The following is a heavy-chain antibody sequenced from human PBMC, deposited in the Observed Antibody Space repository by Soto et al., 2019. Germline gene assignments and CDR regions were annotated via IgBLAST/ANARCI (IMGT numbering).Heavy chain of an antibody. Sequence: PSETLSLTCAICDGSFSVYYWLWIRQSPGEGLEWIGEINHSGSTNYNPSLKSRVTMSVDASKNQFSLKLSSVTAADTAVYYCARDSTRRGACDIWGQGTTVTVSS. D-gene: IGHD4-4*01. V-gene: IGHV4-34*01. CDR1: DGSFSVYY. CDR3: ARDSTRRGACDI. CDR2: INHSGST. J-gene: IGHJ3*02.